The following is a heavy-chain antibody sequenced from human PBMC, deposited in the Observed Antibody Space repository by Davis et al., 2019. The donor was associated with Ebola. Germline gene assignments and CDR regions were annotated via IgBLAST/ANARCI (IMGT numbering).Heavy chain of an antibody. CDR3: ARVSLVDAFDI. D-gene: IGHD2-8*02. CDR2: INPNSGGT. J-gene: IGHJ3*02. CDR1: GYTFTNYY. Sequence: AASVKVSCKASGYTFTNYYMHWVRQAPGQGLEWMGRINPNSGGTNYAQKFQGRVTMTRDTSISTAYMELSRLRSDDTAVYYCARVSLVDAFDIWGQGTMVTVSS. V-gene: IGHV1-2*06.